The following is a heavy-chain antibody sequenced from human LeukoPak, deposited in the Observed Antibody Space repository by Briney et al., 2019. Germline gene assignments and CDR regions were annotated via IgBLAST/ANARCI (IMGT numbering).Heavy chain of an antibody. D-gene: IGHD2-2*01. Sequence: SETLSLTCAVSDYSISSGYYWGWIRQSPGKGLEWIGNIYQSGITNYNPSLQSRVNISIDTSKNQYSLKLNSVTAADTAVYYCTREVGYGSSISCQNWFDPWGQGTLVTVSS. CDR2: IYQSGIT. V-gene: IGHV4-38-2*02. CDR3: TREVGYGSSISCQNWFDP. J-gene: IGHJ5*02. CDR1: DYSISSGYY.